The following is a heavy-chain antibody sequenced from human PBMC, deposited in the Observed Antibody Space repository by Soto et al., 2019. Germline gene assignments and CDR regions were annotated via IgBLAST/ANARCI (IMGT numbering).Heavy chain of an antibody. Sequence: EVQLVESGGGLVQPGGSLRLSCAASGFTFSTYWISWVRQATGKGLEWVANMKPDGDEKYYMDSVKGRCTISRDNTKNSLERQMSSLGAEDTAVYYGVRDGDYWGQGTLVTVS. CDR1: GFTFSTYW. J-gene: IGHJ4*02. V-gene: IGHV3-7*01. CDR3: VRDGDY. CDR2: MKPDGDEK.